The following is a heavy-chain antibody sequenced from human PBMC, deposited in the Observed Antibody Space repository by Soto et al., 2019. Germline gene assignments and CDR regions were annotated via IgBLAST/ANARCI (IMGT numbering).Heavy chain of an antibody. D-gene: IGHD2-2*01. V-gene: IGHV3-23*01. Sequence: GGSLRLSCAASGFTFSSYAMSWVRQAPGKGLEWVSAISGSGGSTYYADSVKGRFTISRDNSKNTLYLQMNSLRAEDTAVYYCAKDLYDGRVVPAANELDYWGQGTLVTVSS. CDR3: AKDLYDGRVVPAANELDY. CDR2: ISGSGGST. CDR1: GFTFSSYA. J-gene: IGHJ4*02.